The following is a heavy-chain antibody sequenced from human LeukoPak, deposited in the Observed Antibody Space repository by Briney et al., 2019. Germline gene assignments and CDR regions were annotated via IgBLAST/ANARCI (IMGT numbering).Heavy chain of an antibody. Sequence: PGGSLRLSCAASGFTFSRYEMNWVRQAPGKGLEWVSYISSSGSTMYYTDSVKGRFTISRDNAKDSLYLQMNSLRAEDTAVYYCARDPGSGYEEHFDYWGQGTLVTVSS. CDR3: ARDPGSGYEEHFDY. J-gene: IGHJ4*02. CDR1: GFTFSRYE. D-gene: IGHD5-12*01. CDR2: ISSSGSTM. V-gene: IGHV3-48*03.